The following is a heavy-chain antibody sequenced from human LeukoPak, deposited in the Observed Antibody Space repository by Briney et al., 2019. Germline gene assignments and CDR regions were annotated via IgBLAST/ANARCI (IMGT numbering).Heavy chain of an antibody. V-gene: IGHV3-23*01. CDR1: GFTFSSYA. J-gene: IGHJ4*02. CDR2: ISGSGGST. CDR3: AKHYDFWSGYYTAPSFDY. D-gene: IGHD3-3*01. Sequence: PGGSLRLSCAASGFTFSSYAMSWVRQAPGKGLEWVSAISGSGGSTYYADSVKGRFTISRDNSKNTLYLQMNSLRAEDTAVYYCAKHYDFWSGYYTAPSFDYWGQGTLVTVSS.